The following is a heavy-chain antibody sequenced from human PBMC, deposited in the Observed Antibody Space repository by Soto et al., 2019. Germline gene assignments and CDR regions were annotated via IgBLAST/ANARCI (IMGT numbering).Heavy chain of an antibody. V-gene: IGHV4-61*01. D-gene: IGHD3-22*01. Sequence: SETLSLTCTVSGGSVSSGSYYWSWIRQPPGKGLEWIGYIYYSGSTNYNPSLKSRVTISVDTSKNQFSLKLSSVTAADTAVYYCARSYYDSSGYYSSWFDPWGQGTLVTVSS. CDR1: GGSVSSGSYY. J-gene: IGHJ5*02. CDR3: ARSYYDSSGYYSSWFDP. CDR2: IYYSGST.